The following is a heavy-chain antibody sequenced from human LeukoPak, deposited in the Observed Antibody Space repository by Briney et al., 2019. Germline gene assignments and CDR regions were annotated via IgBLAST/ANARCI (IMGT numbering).Heavy chain of an antibody. D-gene: IGHD1-14*01. V-gene: IGHV3-48*03. CDR3: ARDRTMTADYYYGMEG. Sequence: GGSLRLSCAASGFTFSSYEMNWVRQAPGKGLEWVSYISSSGSTIYYADSVKGRFTISRDNAKNSLYLQMNSLRAEDTAVYYCARDRTMTADYYYGMEGWGQGTTVTVSS. J-gene: IGHJ6*02. CDR1: GFTFSSYE. CDR2: ISSSGSTI.